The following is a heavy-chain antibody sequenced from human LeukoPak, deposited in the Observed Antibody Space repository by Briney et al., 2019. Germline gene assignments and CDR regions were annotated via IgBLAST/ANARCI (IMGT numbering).Heavy chain of an antibody. D-gene: IGHD5-24*01. CDR1: GFTFSSYG. J-gene: IGHJ3*02. CDR2: IAYDGSNE. Sequence: SLLLSCAASGFTFSSYGIHWVRQAPGKWLEWVATIAYDGSNEFYADSVKGRFTISRDNSKNTLYLQMNSLRAEDTAVYYCARDQGLTIPARDSFDIWGQGT. V-gene: IGHV3-30*03. CDR3: ARDQGLTIPARDSFDI.